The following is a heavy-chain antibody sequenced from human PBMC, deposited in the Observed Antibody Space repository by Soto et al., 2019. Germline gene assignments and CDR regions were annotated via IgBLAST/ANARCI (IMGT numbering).Heavy chain of an antibody. CDR2: IDPSESYT. D-gene: IGHD6-13*01. CDR1: GYSFTSYW. V-gene: IGHV5-10-1*01. Sequence: EVQLVQSGAEVKKPGESLRISCKGSGYSFTSYWISWVRQMPGKGLGWRGSIDPSESYTNYSPPFQGHVTISADKSISTDYLQWSSLKASDTAMYYGARLQPAAGDNDLTVDYWGQGTLVTVSS. CDR3: ARLQPAAGDNDLTVDY. J-gene: IGHJ4*02.